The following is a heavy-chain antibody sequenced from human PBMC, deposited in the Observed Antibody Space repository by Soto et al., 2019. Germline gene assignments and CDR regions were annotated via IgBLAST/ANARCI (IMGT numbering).Heavy chain of an antibody. CDR2: IYSAGNT. CDR3: ARGRDGYNFLYEPT. CDR1: GFTISRNY. J-gene: IGHJ4*02. D-gene: IGHD5-12*01. V-gene: IGHV3-53*01. Sequence: EVQLVESGGGLIQPGGSLRLSCAASGFTISRNYTSWVRQAPGKGLEWVSVIYSAGNTYYADSVKGRFSISRDNSKNTVYLQMNSLRVEDTAVYYCARGRDGYNFLYEPTWGQGTLVTVSS.